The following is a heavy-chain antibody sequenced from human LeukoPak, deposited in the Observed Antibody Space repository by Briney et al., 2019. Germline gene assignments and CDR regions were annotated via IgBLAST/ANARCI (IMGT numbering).Heavy chain of an antibody. Sequence: SQTLSLTCTLSGGSISSVDYYWSWIRQPPGKGLEWIEYIYYSGSTYYNPSLKSRVTISVETSKSQFSLELSSVTAVDTALYYCARDSPIAAAGTGTRAFDIWGEGTRVTVST. J-gene: IGHJ3*02. V-gene: IGHV4-30-4*08. CDR1: GGSISSVDYY. D-gene: IGHD6-13*01. CDR3: ARDSPIAAAGTGTRAFDI. CDR2: IYYSGST.